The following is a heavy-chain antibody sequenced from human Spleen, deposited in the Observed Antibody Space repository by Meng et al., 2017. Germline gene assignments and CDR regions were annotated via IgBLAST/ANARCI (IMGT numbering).Heavy chain of an antibody. CDR1: GFTFSSYA. CDR3: AKDTRDGYTAVVLDY. D-gene: IGHD5-24*01. V-gene: IGHV3-23*04. Sequence: EVPLVESGGDLVKPGGSLRLSWAASGFTFSSYAMSWVRQAPGKGLEWVSAISGSGGSTYYADSVKGRFTISRDNSKNTLYLQMNSLRAEDTAVYYCAKDTRDGYTAVVLDYWGQGTLVTVSS. J-gene: IGHJ4*02. CDR2: ISGSGGST.